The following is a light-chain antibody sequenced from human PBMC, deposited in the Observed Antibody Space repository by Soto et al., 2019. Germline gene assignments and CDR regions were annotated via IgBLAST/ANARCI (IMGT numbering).Light chain of an antibody. CDR2: AAS. Sequence: DIQMTQAPSSLSASVGDRVTITCRSSQTISTYLHWFQQKPGKAPNLLIYAASSLQSGVPSRFSGSGSGTDFTLTISSLQTEDFGTYYCQQTYSNFVSFGGGTKVDIK. V-gene: IGKV1-39*01. CDR3: QQTYSNFVS. CDR1: QTISTY. J-gene: IGKJ4*01.